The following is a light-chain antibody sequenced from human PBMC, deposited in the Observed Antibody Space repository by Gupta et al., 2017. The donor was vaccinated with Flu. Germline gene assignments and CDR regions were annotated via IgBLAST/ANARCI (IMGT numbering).Light chain of an antibody. Sequence: SSELTQDPAVSVALGQTVRVTCQGDSLRSFYASWYQKKPGQAPVLVMYGQNKRPSGIPDRFSGSNSITTASLTITGAQAEDEADYYCNSRDSSGNPPYVFGPGTKVTVL. V-gene: IGLV3-19*01. CDR2: GQN. J-gene: IGLJ1*01. CDR3: NSRDSSGNPPYV. CDR1: SLRSFY.